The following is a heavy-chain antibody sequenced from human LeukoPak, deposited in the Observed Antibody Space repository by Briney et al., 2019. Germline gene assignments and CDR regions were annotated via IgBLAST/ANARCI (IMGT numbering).Heavy chain of an antibody. V-gene: IGHV3-66*01. CDR3: ARWPTMGGR. D-gene: IGHD3-16*01. CDR2: IYNGGTT. J-gene: IGHJ4*02. CDR1: GFPVSDNY. Sequence: TGGSLRLSCAASGFPVSDNYMTWVRQAPGKGLEWVSVIYNGGTTKYADSVKGRFIISRDNSRNMLYLRMNSLRVEDTAVYYCARWPTMGGRWGQGTLVTVSS.